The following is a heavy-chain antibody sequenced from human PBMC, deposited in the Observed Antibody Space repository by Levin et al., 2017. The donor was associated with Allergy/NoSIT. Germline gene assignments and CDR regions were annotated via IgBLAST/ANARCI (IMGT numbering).Heavy chain of an antibody. Sequence: PGGSLRLSCAASGFTISSNHMSWVRQAPGKGLEWVSVIYSGGSTFYADSVKGRFTISIDSPKNTLYLQMNGLRAEDTAVDFCARDRGYYVEWGQGILVTVSS. CDR2: IYSGGST. D-gene: IGHD3-22*01. V-gene: IGHV3-53*01. CDR1: GFTISSNH. CDR3: ARDRGYYVE. J-gene: IGHJ4*02.